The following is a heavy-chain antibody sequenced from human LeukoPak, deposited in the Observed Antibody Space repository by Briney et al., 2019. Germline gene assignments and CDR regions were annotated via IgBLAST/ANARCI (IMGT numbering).Heavy chain of an antibody. Sequence: SQTLSLTCTVSGGSISSSNYYWGWIRHPPGKGLEWIGSIYYSGSTYYNPSLKSRVTISVDTSKNQFSLKLSSVTAADTALYYCARSFYNVALDYWGQGTLVTVSS. CDR1: GGSISSSNYY. CDR3: ARSFYNVALDY. CDR2: IYYSGST. V-gene: IGHV4-39*01. J-gene: IGHJ4*02. D-gene: IGHD3-10*01.